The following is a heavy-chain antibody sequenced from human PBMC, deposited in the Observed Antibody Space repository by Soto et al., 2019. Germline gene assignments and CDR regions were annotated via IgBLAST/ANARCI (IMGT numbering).Heavy chain of an antibody. D-gene: IGHD5-18*01. V-gene: IGHV4-39*05. CDR3: ACIFSGGYSYSFYYYGMDV. CDR2: IFYSGST. CDR1: CNSIASISYY. J-gene: IGHJ6*02. Sequence: SDTPSLNCNALCNSIASISYYCASTCQPPGKGLEWIGSIFYSGSTYYNPSLKSRVTISVDTSKNQFSLKLSSVTAADTAVYYCACIFSGGYSYSFYYYGMDVWGQGTTVS.